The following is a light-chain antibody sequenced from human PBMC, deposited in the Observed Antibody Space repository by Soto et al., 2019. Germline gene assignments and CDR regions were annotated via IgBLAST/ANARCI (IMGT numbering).Light chain of an antibody. V-gene: IGKV3-15*01. CDR1: QSVSSD. CDR3: QHYNNWPPWT. CDR2: GAS. J-gene: IGKJ1*01. Sequence: EIVMTQSPASLSVSPGERVTLSCRASQSVSSDLAWYHQKPGQAPRLLVYGASTRATGIPARFSGSGSGTEFTLTINSLRSEDFAVYYCQHYNNWPPWTFGQGTKVDIK.